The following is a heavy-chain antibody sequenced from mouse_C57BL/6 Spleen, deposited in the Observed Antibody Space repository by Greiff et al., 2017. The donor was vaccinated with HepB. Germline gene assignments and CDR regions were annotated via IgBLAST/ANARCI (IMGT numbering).Heavy chain of an antibody. J-gene: IGHJ2*01. D-gene: IGHD2-4*01. Sequence: EVKLMESGPGLVKPSQSLSLTCSVTGYSITSGYYWNWIRQFPGNKLEWMGYISYDGSNNYNPSLKNRISITRDTTKNQFFLKLNSVTTEDTATYYCARIYDYDGDYFDYWGQGTTLTVAS. CDR3: ARIYDYDGDYFDY. CDR1: GYSITSGYY. CDR2: ISYDGSN. V-gene: IGHV3-6*01.